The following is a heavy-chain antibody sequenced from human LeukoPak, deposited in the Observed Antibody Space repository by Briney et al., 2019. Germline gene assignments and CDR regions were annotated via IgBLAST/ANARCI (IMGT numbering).Heavy chain of an antibody. D-gene: IGHD3-10*01. V-gene: IGHV4-59*08. CDR1: GGSISSYY. CDR2: IYYSGST. J-gene: IGHJ4*02. Sequence: SETLSLTCTVSGGSISSYYWSWIRQPPGKGLEWIGYIYYSGSTNYNPSLKSRVTISVDTSKNQFSLKLSSVTAADTAVYYCASSLWFGDSTDYWGQGTLVTVSS. CDR3: ASSLWFGDSTDY.